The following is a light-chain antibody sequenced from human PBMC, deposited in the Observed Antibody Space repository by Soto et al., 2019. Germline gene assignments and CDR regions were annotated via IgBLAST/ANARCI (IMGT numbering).Light chain of an antibody. CDR3: WSYAGGTGVV. CDR2: EDI. CDR1: SSDVGRYNL. V-gene: IGLV2-23*01. Sequence: QSALTQPASVSGSPGQSITISCTGTSSDVGRYNLVSWYQQHPGKAPKLLIFEDIERPSGVSNRFSGSKSGNTASLTISGLQTEDEADYYCWSYAGGTGVVFGGGTKLTVL. J-gene: IGLJ2*01.